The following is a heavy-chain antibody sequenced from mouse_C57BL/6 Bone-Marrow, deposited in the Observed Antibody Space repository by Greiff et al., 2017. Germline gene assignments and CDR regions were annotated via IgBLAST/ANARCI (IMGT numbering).Heavy chain of an antibody. CDR2: SYPRSGNT. Sequence: VQLQQSGAELARPGASVKLSCKASGYTFTSYGISWVKQRTGQGLEWIGESYPRSGNTYYNDKCKGKATLTADKSSSTAYMELRSLTSEDSAVYFCARRGYGYDERDAMDYWGQGTSVTVSS. CDR3: ARRGYGYDERDAMDY. CDR1: GYTFTSYG. D-gene: IGHD2-2*01. J-gene: IGHJ4*01. V-gene: IGHV1-81*01.